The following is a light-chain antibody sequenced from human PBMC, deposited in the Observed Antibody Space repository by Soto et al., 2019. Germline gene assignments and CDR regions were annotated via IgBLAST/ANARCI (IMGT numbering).Light chain of an antibody. CDR1: QGISRY. CDR2: ATS. V-gene: IGKV1-9*01. J-gene: IGKJ3*01. Sequence: IQLTQAPSSLSASVGDRVTITCRASQGISRYLAWYQQKPGKAPKLLIYATSTLQSGVPSRFSGSGSGTDLPLTISSLQPEDLASYSWQQLNRYPLTGAPGPKVHI. CDR3: QQLNRYPLT.